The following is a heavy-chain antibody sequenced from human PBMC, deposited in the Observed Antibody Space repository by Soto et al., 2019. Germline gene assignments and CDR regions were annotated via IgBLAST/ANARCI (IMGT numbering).Heavy chain of an antibody. Sequence: GGSLRLSCAASGFTFNNYAMGWVRQAPGKGLEWVSAITGSGSDTYYLDSVKGRFTISRDNSKNTLFLQMNSLRAEDTAIYYCAKLGSSAWSPHYYFDYWGQGTLVTISS. J-gene: IGHJ4*02. CDR2: ITGSGSDT. V-gene: IGHV3-23*01. CDR1: GFTFNNYA. CDR3: AKLGSSAWSPHYYFDY. D-gene: IGHD3-10*01.